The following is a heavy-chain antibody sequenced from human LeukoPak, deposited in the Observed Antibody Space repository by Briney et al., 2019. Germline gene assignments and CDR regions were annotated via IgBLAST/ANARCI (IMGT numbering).Heavy chain of an antibody. CDR3: AKQVLGIAAAGTSDWYFDL. CDR2: IWYDGSNK. D-gene: IGHD6-13*01. Sequence: GGSLRLSCAASGFTFSNAWMSWVRQAPGKGLEWVAVIWYDGSNKYYADSVKGRFTISRDNSKNTLYLQMNSLRAEDTAVYYCAKQVLGIAAAGTSDWYFDLWGRGTLVTVSS. J-gene: IGHJ2*01. V-gene: IGHV3-33*06. CDR1: GFTFSNAW.